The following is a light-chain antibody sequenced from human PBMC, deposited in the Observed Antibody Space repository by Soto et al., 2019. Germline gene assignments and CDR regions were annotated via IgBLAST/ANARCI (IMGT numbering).Light chain of an antibody. CDR2: GAS. V-gene: IGKV3-20*01. J-gene: IGKJ2*01. CDR1: ESMSRVY. Sequence: DIVLTPSPGTLSLSPGQRATLSCRASESMSRVYLAWYQQRLGQAPRLLIYGASSGATGIPDRFSGSGSGTDFTLTISRLEPEDFAIYYCQQYGGVPYTFGQGTKLEIK. CDR3: QQYGGVPYT.